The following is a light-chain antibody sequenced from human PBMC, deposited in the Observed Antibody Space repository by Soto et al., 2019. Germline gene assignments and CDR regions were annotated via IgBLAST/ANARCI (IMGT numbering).Light chain of an antibody. Sequence: LTQPASVPGSPGQSITISCTGSSSDVGGYNYVSWYQQHPGKGPKLMIYEVSNRPSGVSNRFSGSKSGNTATLTISGLQAEDEADYYCSSYTSTTTRVFGTGTKVTVL. J-gene: IGLJ1*01. CDR2: EVS. CDR3: SSYTSTTTRV. V-gene: IGLV2-14*03. CDR1: SSDVGGYNY.